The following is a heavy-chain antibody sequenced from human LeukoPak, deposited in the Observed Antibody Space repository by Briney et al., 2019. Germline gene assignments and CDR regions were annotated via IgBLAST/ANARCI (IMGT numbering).Heavy chain of an antibody. CDR3: ARAGYCSSTSCYLSPWFDP. V-gene: IGHV4-39*07. CDR2: IYYSGIT. J-gene: IGHJ5*02. D-gene: IGHD2-2*01. CDR1: GGSISSSSYY. Sequence: SETLSLTCTVSGGSISSSSYYWGWIRQPPGKGLVWLGSIYYSGITYYNPSLKSRVTISVDTSKNQFSLKLSSVTAADTAVYYCARAGYCSSTSCYLSPWFDPWGQGTLVTVSS.